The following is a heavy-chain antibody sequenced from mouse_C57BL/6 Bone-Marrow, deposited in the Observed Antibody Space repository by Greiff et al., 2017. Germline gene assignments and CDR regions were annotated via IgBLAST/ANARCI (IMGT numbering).Heavy chain of an antibody. CDR1: GYTFTSYW. CDR2: IYPGSGST. J-gene: IGHJ1*03. D-gene: IGHD2-5*01. CDR3: ARPYYSNYWYCDV. Sequence: VKLQQPGAELVKPGASVKMSCKASGYTFTSYWITWVKQRPGQGLEWIGDIYPGSGSTNYNEKFKSKATLTVDTSSSTAYMQLSSLTSEDSAVYDCARPYYSNYWYCDVWGTGTTVTVSS. V-gene: IGHV1-55*01.